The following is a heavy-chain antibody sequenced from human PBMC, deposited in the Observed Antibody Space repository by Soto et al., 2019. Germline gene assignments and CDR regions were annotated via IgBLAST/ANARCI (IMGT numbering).Heavy chain of an antibody. V-gene: IGHV4-34*01. Sequence: QVQLQQWGAGLLKPSETLSLTCAVYGGSFSGYYWSWIRQPPGKGLEWIGEINHSGSTNYNPSLKSRVTLSVDTSKNQFSLKLSSVTAADTAVYYCARERAVTIFGVVTRHDAYDYWGQGTLVTVSS. D-gene: IGHD3-3*01. CDR2: INHSGST. CDR3: ARERAVTIFGVVTRHDAYDY. J-gene: IGHJ4*02. CDR1: GGSFSGYY.